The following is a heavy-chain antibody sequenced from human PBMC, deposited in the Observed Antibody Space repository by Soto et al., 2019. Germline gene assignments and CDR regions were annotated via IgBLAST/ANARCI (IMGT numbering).Heavy chain of an antibody. J-gene: IGHJ6*02. Sequence: SETLSLTGTVSGGSISSSSYYWGWIRQPPGKGLEWIGSIYYSGRTYYNPSLKSRVTISVDKSKNQFSLKLSSVTAADTAVYYCASVVVTAIRNYYYGMDVWGQGTTVTVSS. CDR3: ASVVVTAIRNYYYGMDV. CDR1: GGSISSSSYY. V-gene: IGHV4-39*07. CDR2: IYYSGRT. D-gene: IGHD2-21*02.